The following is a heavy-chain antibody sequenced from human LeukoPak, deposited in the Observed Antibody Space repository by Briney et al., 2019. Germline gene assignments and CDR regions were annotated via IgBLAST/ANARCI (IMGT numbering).Heavy chain of an antibody. Sequence: SETLSLTCTVSGGSISSYYWSWIRQPPGKGLEWIGYVYYSGSTNYNPSLKSRVTISVDTSKNQFSLKLSSVTAADTAVYYCASRTIFGGFDPWGQGTLVTVSS. J-gene: IGHJ5*02. CDR3: ASRTIFGGFDP. CDR1: GGSISSYY. D-gene: IGHD3-3*01. CDR2: VYYSGST. V-gene: IGHV4-59*01.